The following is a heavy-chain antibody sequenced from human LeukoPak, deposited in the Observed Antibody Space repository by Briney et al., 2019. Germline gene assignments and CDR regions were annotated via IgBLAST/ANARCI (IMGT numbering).Heavy chain of an antibody. CDR1: GGSISSSSYY. D-gene: IGHD2-15*01. CDR2: IYYSGST. Sequence: SETLSLTCTVSGGSISSSSYYWGWIRQPPGKGLEWIGSIYYSGSTYYNPSLKSRVTISVDTSKNQFSLKLSSVTAADTAVYYCARDRGAFDSWGQGTLVTVSS. V-gene: IGHV4-39*07. J-gene: IGHJ4*02. CDR3: ARDRGAFDS.